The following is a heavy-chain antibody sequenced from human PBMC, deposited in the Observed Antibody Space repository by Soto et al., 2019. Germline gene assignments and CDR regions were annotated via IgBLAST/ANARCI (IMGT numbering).Heavy chain of an antibody. Sequence: SQTLSLTCDISGDSVSSNSAAWNWIRQTPSRGLEWLGRTYYRSKWYINYAVSVKSRITINQDTSKNQFSLYLSSVTPEDTAVYYCATYFYTQRYPLDAWGQGTTVTVSS. CDR2: TYYRSKWYI. CDR3: ATYFYTQRYPLDA. V-gene: IGHV6-1*01. D-gene: IGHD3-16*01. J-gene: IGHJ5*01. CDR1: GDSVSSNSAA.